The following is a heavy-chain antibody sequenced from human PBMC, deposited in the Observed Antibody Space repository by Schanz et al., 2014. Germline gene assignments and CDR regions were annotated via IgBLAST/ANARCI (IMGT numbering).Heavy chain of an antibody. J-gene: IGHJ4*02. CDR3: AKSLESCPGGRCSRGYFDY. D-gene: IGHD2-8*02. Sequence: DVQLLESGGGLVQPGGSLRLSCAASGFTFTNYAMSWVRQAPGKGLEWVSLISDSGDTAYYADSVKGRFTISRVNFKGALYLQMSSLRAEDTAVYYCAKSLESCPGGRCSRGYFDYWGQGTLVTVSS. V-gene: IGHV3-23*01. CDR1: GFTFTNYA. CDR2: ISDSGDTA.